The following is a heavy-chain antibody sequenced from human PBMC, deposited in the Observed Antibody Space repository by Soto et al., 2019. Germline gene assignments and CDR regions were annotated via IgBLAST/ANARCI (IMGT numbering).Heavy chain of an antibody. D-gene: IGHD2-15*01. J-gene: IGHJ4*02. CDR3: AREGGGYCSGGSCQVDY. Sequence: WVRQAPGKGLEWIGSIYYRGNTYYNPSLKSRVTISVDTSKNQFSLKLSSVTAADTAVYYCAREGGGYCSGGSCQVDYWGQGTLVTVSS. CDR2: IYYRGNT. V-gene: IGHV4-39*02.